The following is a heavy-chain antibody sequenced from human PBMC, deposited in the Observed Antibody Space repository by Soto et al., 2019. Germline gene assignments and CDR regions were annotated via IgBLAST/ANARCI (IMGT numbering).Heavy chain of an antibody. CDR3: ARGRHGGTSYYFDY. V-gene: IGHV3-30-3*01. CDR2: ISYDGSNK. D-gene: IGHD2-15*01. CDR1: GFTFSSYA. J-gene: IGHJ4*02. Sequence: QVQLVESGGGVVQPGRSLRLSCAASGFTFSSYAMHWVRQAPGKGLEWVAVISYDGSNKYYADSVKGRFTISRDNSKNTLYLQMSSLRAEDKAVYYCARGRHGGTSYYFDYWGQGTLVTVSS.